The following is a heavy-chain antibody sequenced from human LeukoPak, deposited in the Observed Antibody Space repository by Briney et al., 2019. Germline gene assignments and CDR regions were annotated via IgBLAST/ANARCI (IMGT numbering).Heavy chain of an antibody. CDR1: GLTVSSIF. D-gene: IGHD5-18*01. Sequence: GRSLRLSCAASGLTVSSIFLSWVRQPPGKGLEWVSSISSSGGNTYYADSVKGRFTISRDNSKNTLYLQLNNLRAEDTAVYYCARPPTTGYSNGYIGWGQGTLVTVSS. J-gene: IGHJ4*02. CDR2: ISSSGGNT. CDR3: ARPPTTGYSNGYIG. V-gene: IGHV3-23*01.